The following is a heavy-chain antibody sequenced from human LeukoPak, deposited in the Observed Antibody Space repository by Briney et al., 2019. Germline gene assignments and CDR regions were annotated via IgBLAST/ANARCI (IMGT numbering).Heavy chain of an antibody. V-gene: IGHV4-61*02. CDR1: GGSISGGSYY. J-gene: IGHJ4*02. CDR3: ARVGVHFDY. CDR2: IYTSGST. Sequence: PSQTLSLTCTVSGGSISGGSYYWSWIRQPAGKGLEWIGRIYTSGSTNYNPSLKSRVTISVDTSKNQFSLKLSSVTAADTAVYYCARVGVHFDYWGQGTLVTVSS. D-gene: IGHD3-16*01.